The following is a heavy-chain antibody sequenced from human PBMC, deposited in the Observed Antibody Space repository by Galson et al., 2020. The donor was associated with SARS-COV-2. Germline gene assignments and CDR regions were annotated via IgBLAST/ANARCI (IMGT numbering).Heavy chain of an antibody. J-gene: IGHJ6*02. CDR2: SQPEDGQT. D-gene: IGHD1-26*01. V-gene: IGHV1-24*01. Sequence: KLSCNLSGPTPTTLSIHCVRQPPRNGREWMGASQPEDGQTIYAQKCQGTVTPTEDPSTDTAYMEPSSLRTEDTAVYYCATAFPIVGATSEDIEVYYYYGMDVWGQGTTVTVSS. CDR3: ATAFPIVGATSEDIEVYYYYGMDV. CDR1: GPTPTTLS.